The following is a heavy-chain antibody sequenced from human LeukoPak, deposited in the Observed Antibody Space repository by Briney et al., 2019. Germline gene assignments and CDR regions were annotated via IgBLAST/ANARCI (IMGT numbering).Heavy chain of an antibody. CDR1: GFTVSSNY. D-gene: IGHD1-26*01. J-gene: IGHJ4*02. CDR3: ARAPVGATPLHFDY. V-gene: IGHV3-66*01. Sequence: HPGGSLRLSCAASGFTVSSNYMSWVRQAPGKGLEWVSVIYSGGSTYYADSVKGRFTISGDNSKNTLYLQMNSLRAEDTAVYYCARAPVGATPLHFDYWGQGTLVTVSS. CDR2: IYSGGST.